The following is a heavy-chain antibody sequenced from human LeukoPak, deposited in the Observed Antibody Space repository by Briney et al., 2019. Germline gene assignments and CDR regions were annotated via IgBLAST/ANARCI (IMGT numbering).Heavy chain of an antibody. CDR3: AKNWASIAEAGSDDY. CDR2: IRYDGTNK. CDR1: GFTFSNYD. V-gene: IGHV3-30*02. J-gene: IGHJ4*02. D-gene: IGHD6-13*01. Sequence: PTGGSLRLSCAASGFTFSNYDMHWVRQAPGKGLEWVAFIRYDGTNKYYADSVKGRFTISRDNSKNTLYLQMNSLRVEDTAVYYCAKNWASIAEAGSDDYWGQGTLVTVSS.